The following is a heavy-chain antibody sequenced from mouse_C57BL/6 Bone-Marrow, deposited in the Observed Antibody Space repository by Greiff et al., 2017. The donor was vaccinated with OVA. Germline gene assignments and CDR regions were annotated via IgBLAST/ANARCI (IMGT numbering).Heavy chain of an antibody. V-gene: IGHV1-64*01. CDR1: GYTFTSYW. Sequence: QVQLKQPGAELVKPGASVKLSCKASGYTFTSYWMHWVKQRPGQGLEWIGMIHPNSGSTNYNEKFKSKATLTVDKSSSTAYMQLSSLTSEDSAVYYCARFYYDYDRDYWGQGTTLTVSS. CDR2: IHPNSGST. CDR3: ARFYYDYDRDY. J-gene: IGHJ2*01. D-gene: IGHD2-4*01.